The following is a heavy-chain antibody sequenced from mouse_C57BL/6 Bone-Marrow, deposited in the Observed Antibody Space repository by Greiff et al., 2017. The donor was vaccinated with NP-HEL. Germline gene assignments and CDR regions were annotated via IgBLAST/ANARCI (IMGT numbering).Heavy chain of an antibody. J-gene: IGHJ2*01. V-gene: IGHV14-4*01. D-gene: IGHD2-3*01. CDR1: GFNIKDDY. Sequence: DVQLQESGAELVRPGASVKLSCTASGFNIKDDYMHWVKQRPEQGLEWIGWIDPENGDTEYASKFQGKATITADTSSNTAYLQLSSLTSEDTAVYYCTTDGYYYYFDYWGQGTTLTVSS. CDR2: IDPENGDT. CDR3: TTDGYYYYFDY.